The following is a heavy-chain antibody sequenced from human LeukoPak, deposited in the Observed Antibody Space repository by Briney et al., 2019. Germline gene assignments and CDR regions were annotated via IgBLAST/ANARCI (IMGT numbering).Heavy chain of an antibody. CDR2: IYYSGST. CDR1: GGSISSSSYY. CDR3: ARHVSPVDAALPFDY. D-gene: IGHD4-23*01. Sequence: PSETLSLTCTVSGGSISSSSYYWGWIRQPPGKGLEWIGSIYYSGSTYYNPSLKSRVTISVDTSKNQFSLKLSSVTAADTAVYYCARHVSPVDAALPFDYWGQGTLVTVSS. J-gene: IGHJ4*02. V-gene: IGHV4-39*01.